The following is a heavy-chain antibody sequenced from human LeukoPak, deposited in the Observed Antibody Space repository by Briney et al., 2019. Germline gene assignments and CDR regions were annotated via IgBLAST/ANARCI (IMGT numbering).Heavy chain of an antibody. CDR3: ARDRSSCSGGSCTEVLDY. D-gene: IGHD2-15*01. CDR2: IKHSGST. J-gene: IGHJ4*02. V-gene: IGHV4-34*01. CDR1: GGSLSGYY. Sequence: SSETLSLTCAVYGGSLSGYYWSWIRQPPGKGLEWIGEIKHSGSTNYNPSLKSRVTISVDTSNNQFSLKLSSVTAADTAVYYCARDRSSCSGGSCTEVLDYWGQGTLVTVSS.